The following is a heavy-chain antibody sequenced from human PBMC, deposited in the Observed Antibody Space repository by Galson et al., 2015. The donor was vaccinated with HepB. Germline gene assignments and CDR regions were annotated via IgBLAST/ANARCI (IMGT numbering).Heavy chain of an antibody. CDR1: GFSFSDYY. CDR3: ARWNSGLPTYYFDY. V-gene: IGHV3-11*06. CDR2: ISSSSSHI. J-gene: IGHJ4*02. Sequence: SLRLSCAASGFSFSDYYMTWIRQAPGRGLEWVSFISSSSSHINYADSVRGRFTISRDNAKNSLYLQMNSLRAEDTAIYYCARWNSGLPTYYFDYWGQGNLVTVSS. D-gene: IGHD1-1*01.